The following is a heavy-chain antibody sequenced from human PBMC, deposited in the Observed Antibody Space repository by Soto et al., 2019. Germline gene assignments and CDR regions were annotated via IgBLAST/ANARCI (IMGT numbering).Heavy chain of an antibody. CDR2: IYYSGST. Sequence: TLSLTCTVSGGSISSGGYYWGWIRQHPGKGLEWIGYIYYSGSTYYNPSLKSRVTISVDTSKNQFSLKLSSVTAADTAVYYCARDSARYCSGGSCSSSWGQGTLVTVSS. D-gene: IGHD2-15*01. V-gene: IGHV4-31*03. CDR3: ARDSARYCSGGSCSSS. J-gene: IGHJ4*02. CDR1: GGSISSGGYY.